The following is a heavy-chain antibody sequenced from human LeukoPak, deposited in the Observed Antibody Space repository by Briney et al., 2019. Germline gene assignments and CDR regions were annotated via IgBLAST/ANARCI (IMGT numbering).Heavy chain of an antibody. CDR1: GYSISSDYY. J-gene: IGHJ4*02. Sequence: SETLFLTCTVSGYSISSDYYWGWIRQPPGKGLEWIGSIYHSGSTYYNPSLKSRVTMSVDTSKNQFSLKLSSVTAADTAVYYCARIASYGSGSYLDYWGQGTLVTVSS. V-gene: IGHV4-38-2*02. CDR3: ARIASYGSGSYLDY. CDR2: IYHSGST. D-gene: IGHD3-10*01.